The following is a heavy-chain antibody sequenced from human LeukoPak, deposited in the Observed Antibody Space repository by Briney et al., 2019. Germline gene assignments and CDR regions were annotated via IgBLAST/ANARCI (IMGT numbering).Heavy chain of an antibody. J-gene: IGHJ6*02. V-gene: IGHV3-33*01. D-gene: IGHD6-6*01. CDR2: IWYDGSNK. CDR1: GFTFSSYG. Sequence: GGSPRLSCAASGFTFSSYGMHWVRQAPGKGLEWVAVIWYDGSNKYYADSVKGRFTISRDNSKNTLYLQMNSLRAEDTAVYYCARDPYSSTWSYGMDVWGQGTTVTVSS. CDR3: ARDPYSSTWSYGMDV.